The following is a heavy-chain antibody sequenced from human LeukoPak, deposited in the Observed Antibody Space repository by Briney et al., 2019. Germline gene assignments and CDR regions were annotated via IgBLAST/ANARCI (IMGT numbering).Heavy chain of an antibody. CDR2: IYYSGST. D-gene: IGHD1-1*01. J-gene: IGHJ4*02. V-gene: IGHV4-30-4*01. CDR3: ARDSTGTVFDY. CDR1: GGSISSGDYY. Sequence: SETLSLTCTVSGGSISSGDYYWSWIRQPPGKGLEWIGYIYYSGSTYYNPSLKSRVTISVGTSKNQFSLKLSSVTVADTAVYYCARDSTGTVFDYWGQGTLVTVSS.